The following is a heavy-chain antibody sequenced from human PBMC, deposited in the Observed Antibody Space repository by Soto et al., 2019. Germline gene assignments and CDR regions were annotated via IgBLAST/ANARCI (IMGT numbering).Heavy chain of an antibody. CDR2: INHSGST. J-gene: IGHJ2*01. CDR1: GGSFSGYY. CDR3: ARREVNYWYFDL. Sequence: PSETLSLTCAVYGGSFSGYYWSWIRQPPGKGLEWIGEINHSGSTNYNPSLKSRVTISVDTSKNQFSLKLSSVTAADTAVYYCARREVNYWYFDLWGRGTLVTVSS. V-gene: IGHV4-34*01.